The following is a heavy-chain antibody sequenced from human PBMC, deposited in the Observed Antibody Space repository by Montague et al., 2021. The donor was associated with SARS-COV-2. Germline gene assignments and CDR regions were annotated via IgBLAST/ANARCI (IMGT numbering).Heavy chain of an antibody. CDR3: AREELSPDYYASSGYNDY. V-gene: IGHV3-48*03. CDR1: GFTFSDYE. Sequence: YRRLSCAASGFTFSDYEMSWIRQAPGKGLEWVSYISHSSSTIYYADSVKGRFTISRDNARNSLYLQMNSLRGEDTAVYYCAREELSPDYYASSGYNDYWGQGTLVTVSS. D-gene: IGHD3-22*01. J-gene: IGHJ4*02. CDR2: ISHSSSTI.